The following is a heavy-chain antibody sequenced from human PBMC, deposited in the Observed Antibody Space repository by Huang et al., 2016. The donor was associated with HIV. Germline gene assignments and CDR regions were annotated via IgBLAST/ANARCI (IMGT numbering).Heavy chain of an antibody. CDR3: ATLPPVNYGRSGGRVRDY. V-gene: IGHV1-8*01. Sequence: QVQLVQSGAEVKKPGASVKVSCKASGYTFSNYDINWVRQAPVQGLEWMGWTNPNSGNTGSARKFQGRVTMTRSTSISTAYMELSRLRFEDTAVYYCATLPPVNYGRSGGRVRDYWGQGSLVTVSS. CDR1: GYTFSNYD. CDR2: TNPNSGNT. J-gene: IGHJ4*02. D-gene: IGHD2-15*01.